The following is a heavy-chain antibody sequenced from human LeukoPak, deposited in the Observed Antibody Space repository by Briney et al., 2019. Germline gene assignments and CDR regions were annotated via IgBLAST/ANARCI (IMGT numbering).Heavy chain of an antibody. Sequence: ASVKVSCKASGYTFTSYGISWVRQAPGQGLEWMGWISAYNGNTNYAQKLQGRVTMTTDTSTSTAYMELRSLRSDDTAVYHCARDGPIAAVTKDFDYWGQGTLITVSS. CDR3: ARDGPIAAVTKDFDY. V-gene: IGHV1-18*01. D-gene: IGHD6-25*01. CDR1: GYTFTSYG. CDR2: ISAYNGNT. J-gene: IGHJ4*02.